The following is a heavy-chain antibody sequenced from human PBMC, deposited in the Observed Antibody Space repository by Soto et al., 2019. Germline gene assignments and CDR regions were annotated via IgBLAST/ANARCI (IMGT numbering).Heavy chain of an antibody. D-gene: IGHD3-10*01. J-gene: IGHJ4*02. CDR3: ARGSTDSYPGSRIFDF. CDR1: GLTFGSRA. CDR2: ITDTGGDA. V-gene: IGHV3-23*01. Sequence: AGGSLRLSCVASGLTFGSRAMSWVRQAAGEGLQWVSTITDTGGDAKYADSVRGRFVISRDNSKKTLYLQMTSLTAEDSAMYFCARGSTDSYPGSRIFDFWGRGTLVTVSS.